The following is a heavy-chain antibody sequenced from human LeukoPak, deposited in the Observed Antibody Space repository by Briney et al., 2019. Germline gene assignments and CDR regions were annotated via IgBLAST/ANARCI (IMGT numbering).Heavy chain of an antibody. CDR2: IYYSGST. J-gene: IGHJ3*02. Sequence: SETLSLTCTVSGGSISSYYWSWIRQPPGKGLEWIGYIYYSGSTNYNPSLKSRVTMSVDTSKNHFSLKLSSVTAADTAVYYCARQYYDSSGYDAFDIWGQGTMVTVSS. CDR1: GGSISSYY. V-gene: IGHV4-59*08. CDR3: ARQYYDSSGYDAFDI. D-gene: IGHD3-22*01.